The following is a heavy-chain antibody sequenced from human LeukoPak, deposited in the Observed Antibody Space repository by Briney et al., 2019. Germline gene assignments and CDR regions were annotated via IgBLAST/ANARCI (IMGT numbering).Heavy chain of an antibody. Sequence: PGGSLRLSCAASGFTVSRNYMSWVRQAPGKGLEWVSVIYSGGSTYYADSVKGRFTISRHNSKNTLYLQMNSLRAEDTAVYYCAIESGAFWSGRQFDYWGQGTLVTVSS. CDR3: AIESGAFWSGRQFDY. J-gene: IGHJ4*02. D-gene: IGHD3-3*01. V-gene: IGHV3-53*04. CDR1: GFTVSRNY. CDR2: IYSGGST.